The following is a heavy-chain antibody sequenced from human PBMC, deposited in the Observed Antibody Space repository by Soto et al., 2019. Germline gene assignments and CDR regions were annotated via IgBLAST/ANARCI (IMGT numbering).Heavy chain of an antibody. CDR2: ISGSGGST. CDR1: GFTFSSYA. CDR3: AKGGAQLLHYNWFDP. V-gene: IGHV3-23*01. Sequence: GGSLRLSCAASGFTFSSYAMSWVRQAPGKGLEWVSAISGSGGSTYYADSVKGRFTISRDNSKNTLYLQVNSLRAEDTAVYYCAKGGAQLLHYNWFDPWGQGTLVTVSS. J-gene: IGHJ5*02. D-gene: IGHD2-2*01.